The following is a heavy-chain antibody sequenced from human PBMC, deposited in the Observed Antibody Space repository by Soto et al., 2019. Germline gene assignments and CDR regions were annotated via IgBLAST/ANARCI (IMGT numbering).Heavy chain of an antibody. CDR1: GGSLSGYY. Sequence: PSETLSLTCAVYGGSLSGYYWTWIRQPPEKGLEWIGEINHSGYTNYNPSLKGRVTISVDTSKNQFSLKLISVTAADTAVYYCAKGRKGYTSSWSVDWGQGTLVTVSS. J-gene: IGHJ4*02. CDR3: AKGRKGYTSSWSVD. D-gene: IGHD6-13*01. CDR2: INHSGYT. V-gene: IGHV4-34*01.